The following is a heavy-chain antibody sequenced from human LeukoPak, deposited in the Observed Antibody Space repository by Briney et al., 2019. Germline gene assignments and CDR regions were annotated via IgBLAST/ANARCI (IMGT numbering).Heavy chain of an antibody. J-gene: IGHJ5*02. CDR3: ARMDIVVVPAALDP. CDR1: GYTFTSYD. Sequence: ASVKVSCKASGYTFTSYDINWVRQATGQGLEWMGWISAYNGNTNYAQKLQGRVTMTTDTSTSTAYMELRSLRSDDTAVYYCARMDIVVVPAALDPWGQGTLVTVSS. V-gene: IGHV1-18*01. D-gene: IGHD2-2*03. CDR2: ISAYNGNT.